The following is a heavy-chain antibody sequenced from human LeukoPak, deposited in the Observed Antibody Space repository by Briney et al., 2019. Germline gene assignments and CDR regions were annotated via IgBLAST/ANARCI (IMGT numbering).Heavy chain of an antibody. D-gene: IGHD1-1*01. CDR1: GFTLRGYG. CDR3: AKGTPTTGYHLDS. CDR2: IRYDGSDK. J-gene: IGHJ4*02. V-gene: IGHV3-30*02. Sequence: PGGSLRLSCAASGFTLRGYGMHWVRQAPGKGLEWVAFIRYDGSDKSYADSVKGRFTISRDNSENTLYLQINSLRVEDTAVYYCAKGTPTTGYHLDSWGQGTLVTVSS.